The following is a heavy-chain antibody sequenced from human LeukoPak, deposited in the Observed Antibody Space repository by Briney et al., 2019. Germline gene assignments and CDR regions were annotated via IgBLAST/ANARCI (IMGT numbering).Heavy chain of an antibody. V-gene: IGHV4-61*01. CDR1: GGSISSGSYY. Sequence: SETLSLTYTVSGGSISSGSYYWSWIRQPPGKGLEWFGDIYYSGSTNYNPSLKSRVTISVDTSKNQFSLKLSSVTAADTAVYYCARWPAAMFYYYYMDVWGKGTTVTVSS. J-gene: IGHJ6*03. CDR2: IYYSGST. CDR3: ARWPAAMFYYYYMDV. D-gene: IGHD2-2*01.